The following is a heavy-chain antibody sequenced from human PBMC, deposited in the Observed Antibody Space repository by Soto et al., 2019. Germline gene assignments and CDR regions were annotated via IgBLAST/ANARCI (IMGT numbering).Heavy chain of an antibody. CDR3: AQTLVLALAGPCRFDL. CDR2: ITPFFGTA. D-gene: IGHD6-19*01. Sequence: QVQLVQSGAEVKKPGSSVKVSCKASGGTFSNYAISWVRQAPGQGLEWMGGITPFFGTANSAQKFKGRVTITADASMTTAYMGRSRLRSEATAVYYCAQTLVLALAGPCRFDLWGRGTLVTVSS. J-gene: IGHJ2*01. V-gene: IGHV1-69*12. CDR1: GGTFSNYA.